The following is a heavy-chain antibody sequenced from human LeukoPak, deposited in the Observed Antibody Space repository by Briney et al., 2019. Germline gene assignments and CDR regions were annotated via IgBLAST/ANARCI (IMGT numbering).Heavy chain of an antibody. CDR2: INHSGST. CDR3: ARGRDVVVPAAIRANTYYYYYYMDV. V-gene: IGHV4-34*01. J-gene: IGHJ6*03. CDR1: GGSFSGYY. D-gene: IGHD2-2*01. Sequence: PSETLSLTCAVYGGSFSGYYWGWIRQPPGKGLEWIGEINHSGSTNYNPSLKSRVTISVDTSKNQFSLKLSSVTAADTAVYYCARGRDVVVPAAIRANTYYYYYYMDVWGKGTTVTVSS.